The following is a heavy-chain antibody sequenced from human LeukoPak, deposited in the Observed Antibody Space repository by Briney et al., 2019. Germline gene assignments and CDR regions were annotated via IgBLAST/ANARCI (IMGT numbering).Heavy chain of an antibody. CDR2: IYPGDSDT. J-gene: IGHJ3*02. CDR3: ARQERFYHDSSGNRFDI. CDR1: GYSFTSYW. V-gene: IGHV5-51*01. Sequence: GESLKISCKGSGYSFTSYWIGWVRQMPGKGLEWMGIIYPGDSDTRYSPSFQGQVTISADKSISTAYLQWSSLKASDTAMYYCARQERFYHDSSGNRFDIWGQGTMVTVSS. D-gene: IGHD3-22*01.